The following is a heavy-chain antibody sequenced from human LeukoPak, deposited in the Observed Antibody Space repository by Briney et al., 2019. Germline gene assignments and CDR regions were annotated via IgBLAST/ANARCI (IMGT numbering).Heavy chain of an antibody. V-gene: IGHV1-18*01. D-gene: IGHD1-26*01. CDR1: GYTFTSYG. Sequence: GASVKVSCKASGYTFTSYGISWVRQAPGQGLEWMGWISAYNANTNYAQKLQGRVTMTTDTSTSTAYMELRSLRSDDTAVYYCAGGYYRTGGDGVQAEFDPWGQGTLVTVSS. CDR3: AGGYYRTGGDGVQAEFDP. CDR2: ISAYNANT. J-gene: IGHJ5*02.